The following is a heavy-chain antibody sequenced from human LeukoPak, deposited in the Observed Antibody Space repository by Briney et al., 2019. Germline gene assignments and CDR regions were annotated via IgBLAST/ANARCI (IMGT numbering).Heavy chain of an antibody. J-gene: IGHJ6*02. D-gene: IGHD2-2*02. CDR3: ARSGYCSSTSCYTGMDV. CDR2: IYHSGST. Sequence: SETLSLTCAVSGGSISSGGYSWSWIRQPPGKGLEWIGYIYHSGSTYYNPSLKSRVTISVDRSKTQFSLKLSSVTAADTAVYYCARSGYCSSTSCYTGMDVWGQGTTVTVSS. V-gene: IGHV4-30-2*01. CDR1: GGSISSGGYS.